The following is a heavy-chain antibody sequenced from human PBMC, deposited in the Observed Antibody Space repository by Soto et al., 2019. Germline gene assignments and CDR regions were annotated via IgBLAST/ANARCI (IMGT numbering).Heavy chain of an antibody. CDR2: ISSSSSYT. CDR3: ARGRSSPHY. CDR1: GFTFSDYY. V-gene: IGHV3-11*06. Sequence: KAGGSLRLSCAASGFTFSDYYMSWIRQAPGKGLEWVSYISSSSSYTNYADSVKGRFTISRDNAKNSLYLQMNSLRAEDTAVYYCARGRSSPHYWGQGTLVTVSS. D-gene: IGHD6-6*01. J-gene: IGHJ4*02.